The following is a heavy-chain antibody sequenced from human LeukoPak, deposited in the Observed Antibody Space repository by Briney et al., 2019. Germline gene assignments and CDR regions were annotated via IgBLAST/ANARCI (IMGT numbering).Heavy chain of an antibody. V-gene: IGHV1-46*01. CDR1: GYTFTSYY. D-gene: IGHD6-6*01. CDR3: ARLGSSKEFDY. J-gene: IGHJ4*02. CDR2: INPSGGST. Sequence: ASVKVSCKASGYTFTSYYMHWVRQAPGQGLEWMGIINPSGGSTSYAQKFQGRVTMTRDTSISTAYMELSRLRSDDTAVYYCARLGSSKEFDYWGQGTLVTVSS.